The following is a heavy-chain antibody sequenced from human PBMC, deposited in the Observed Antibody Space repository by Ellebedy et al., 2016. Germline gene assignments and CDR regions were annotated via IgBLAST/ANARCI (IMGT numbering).Heavy chain of an antibody. CDR3: ARHFAVVNGLGY. CDR1: GGSISSYY. CDR2: IYYSGST. Sequence: SETLSLTCTVSGGSISSYYWSWIRQPPGKGLEWIGYIYYSGSTNYNPSLKSRVTISVDTSKNQFSLKLSSVTAADTAVYYCARHFAVVNGLGYWGQGTLVAVSS. J-gene: IGHJ4*02. V-gene: IGHV4-59*08. D-gene: IGHD3-22*01.